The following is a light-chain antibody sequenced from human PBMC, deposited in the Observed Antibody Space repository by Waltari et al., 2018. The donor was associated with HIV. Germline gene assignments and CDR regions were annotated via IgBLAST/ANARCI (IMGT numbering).Light chain of an antibody. Sequence: DIVMTQSPLSLPVTPGEPASISCRSTQSLQRSNGYKYLDWFLQKPGQAPQLLIYLGSNLASGVPDRFSGSGSGTYCTLQIRRVEAEDVGVYYCMQTLQTPWTFGQGTKVEIK. J-gene: IGKJ1*01. V-gene: IGKV2-28*01. CDR2: LGS. CDR3: MQTLQTPWT. CDR1: QSLQRSNGYKY.